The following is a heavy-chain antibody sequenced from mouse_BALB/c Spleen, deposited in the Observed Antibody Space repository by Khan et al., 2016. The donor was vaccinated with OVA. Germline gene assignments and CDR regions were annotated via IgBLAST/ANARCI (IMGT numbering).Heavy chain of an antibody. CDR2: IYPGTDNT. CDR3: AREEALYDFDY. D-gene: IGHD2-14*01. Sequence: QVQLKQSGAELVRPGASVTLSCKTSGYIFTSYWIHWVKQRSGQGLEWIARIYPGTDNTYYNEKLKERATMTADRSYSPAYMQLSSLKSEYSAVYFCAREEALYDFDYWGQGTTLTVSA. J-gene: IGHJ2*01. V-gene: IGHV1-76*01. CDR1: GYIFTSYW.